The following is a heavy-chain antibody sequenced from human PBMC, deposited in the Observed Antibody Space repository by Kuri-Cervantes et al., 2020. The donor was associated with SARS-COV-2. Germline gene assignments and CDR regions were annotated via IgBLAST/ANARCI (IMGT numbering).Heavy chain of an antibody. V-gene: IGHV3-11*06. CDR1: GFTFSDYY. CDR2: ISNSGSYT. Sequence: LSLTCAASGFTFSDYYMSWIRQAPGKGLEWVSYISNSGSYTNYADSVKGRFTISRDNAKNSLYLQMSSLRAEDTAVYYCAKDMSVVVVAATQADYWGQGTLVTVSS. J-gene: IGHJ4*02. D-gene: IGHD2-15*01. CDR3: AKDMSVVVVAATQADY.